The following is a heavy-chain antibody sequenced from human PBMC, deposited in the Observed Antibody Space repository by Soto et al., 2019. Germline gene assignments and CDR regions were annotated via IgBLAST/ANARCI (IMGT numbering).Heavy chain of an antibody. V-gene: IGHV4-59*01. D-gene: IGHD3-22*01. J-gene: IGHJ6*02. CDR1: GGSISSYY. CDR3: ARETVLWDSSMGAYYYGMDV. Sequence: QVQLQESGPGLVKPSETLSLTCTVSGGSISSYYWSWIRQPPGKGLEWIGYIYYSGSTNYNPSLKSRVTISVDTSKNQFSLKLSSVTAADTAVYYCARETVLWDSSMGAYYYGMDVWGQGTTVTVSS. CDR2: IYYSGST.